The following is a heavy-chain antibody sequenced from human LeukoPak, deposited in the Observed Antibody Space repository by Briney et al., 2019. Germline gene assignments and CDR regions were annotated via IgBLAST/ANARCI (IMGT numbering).Heavy chain of an antibody. CDR3: ARLWEDWYFDS. Sequence: GGSLRLSCAASGFTFSSYAMSWVRQAPGKGLEWVSYISSSGSTIYYADSVKGRFTISRDNAKNSLYLQMNSLRAEDTAVYFCARLWEDWYFDSWGQGTLVTVSS. CDR1: GFTFSSYA. D-gene: IGHD1-26*01. J-gene: IGHJ4*02. CDR2: ISSSGSTI. V-gene: IGHV3-48*03.